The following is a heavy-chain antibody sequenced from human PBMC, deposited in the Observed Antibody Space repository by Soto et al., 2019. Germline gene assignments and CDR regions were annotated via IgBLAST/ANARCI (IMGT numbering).Heavy chain of an antibody. V-gene: IGHV4-4*02. CDR3: ARDQGSHPGD. CDR2: IYHSGST. Sequence: QVQLQESGPGLVRPSGTLSLTCAVSGGSISSNNWWSWVRQPPGKGLEWIGEIYHSGSTNYNPSLKSPVTMSVFACKSLFSLTLNSVTAADTAFYYCARDQGSHPGDWGQGTLVSVSS. J-gene: IGHJ4*02. D-gene: IGHD6-13*01. CDR1: GGSISSNNW.